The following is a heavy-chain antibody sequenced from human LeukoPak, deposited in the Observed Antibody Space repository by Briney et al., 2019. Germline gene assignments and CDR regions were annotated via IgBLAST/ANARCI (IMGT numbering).Heavy chain of an antibody. CDR1: GFTVSSNY. CDR3: ARDWVGYDFWSGMNWFDP. Sequence: GGSLRLSCAASGFTVSSNYMSWIRQAPGKGLEWVSYISSSGSTIYYADSVKGRFTISRDNAKNSLYLQMNSLRAEDTAVYYCARDWVGYDFWSGMNWFDPWGQGTLVTVSS. J-gene: IGHJ5*02. D-gene: IGHD3-3*01. V-gene: IGHV3-11*01. CDR2: ISSSGSTI.